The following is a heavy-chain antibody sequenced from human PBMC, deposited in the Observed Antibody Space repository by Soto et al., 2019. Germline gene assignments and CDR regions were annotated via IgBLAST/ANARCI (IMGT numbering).Heavy chain of an antibody. D-gene: IGHD2-2*01. Sequence: QVQLVQSGAEVKKPAASVKVSCKASGYTFTSYAMHWVRQAPGQRLEWMGWINAGNGNTKYSQKSQGRVTITRDTSASTAYMELSSLRSEDTAVYYCARSQLIYYYYYMDVWGKVTTVTVSS. J-gene: IGHJ6*03. CDR2: INAGNGNT. CDR1: GYTFTSYA. CDR3: ARSQLIYYYYYMDV. V-gene: IGHV1-3*01.